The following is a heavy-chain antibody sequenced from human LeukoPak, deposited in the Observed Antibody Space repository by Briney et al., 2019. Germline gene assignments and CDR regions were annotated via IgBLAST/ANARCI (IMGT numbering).Heavy chain of an antibody. Sequence: SQTLSLTCTVSGGSISSGGYYWSWIRQHPGKGLEWIGYIYYSGNTNYNPSLKSRVTISVDTSKNQFSLKLRSVTAADTAVYYCARTPYYDFWSGPREFDYWGQGTLVTVSS. CDR3: ARTPYYDFWSGPREFDY. CDR2: IYYSGNT. CDR1: GGSISSGGYY. J-gene: IGHJ4*02. D-gene: IGHD3-3*01. V-gene: IGHV4-31*03.